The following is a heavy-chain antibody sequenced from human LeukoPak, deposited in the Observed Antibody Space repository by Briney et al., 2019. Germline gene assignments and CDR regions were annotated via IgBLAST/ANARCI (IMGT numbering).Heavy chain of an antibody. D-gene: IGHD2-21*02. CDR1: GFTFSSYE. J-gene: IGHJ4*02. Sequence: PGGSLRLSCAASGFTFSSYEMNWVRQAPGKGLEWVSYISSSGGTIYYADSVKGRFTISRDNAKNSLYLQMNSLRAEDTAVYYCARGPAYCGGDCYSPFDYWGQGTLVTVSS. CDR3: ARGPAYCGGDCYSPFDY. V-gene: IGHV3-48*03. CDR2: ISSSGGTI.